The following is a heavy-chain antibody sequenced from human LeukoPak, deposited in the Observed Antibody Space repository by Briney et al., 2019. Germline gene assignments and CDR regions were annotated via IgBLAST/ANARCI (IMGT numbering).Heavy chain of an antibody. CDR2: IRYDGSNK. Sequence: GGSLRLSCAASGFTFSSYGMHWVRQAPGKGLEWAAFIRYDGSNKYYADSVKGRFTISRDNSKNTLYLQMNSLRAEDTAVYYCAKDTLLYSSSWPFDYWGQGTLVTVSS. CDR1: GFTFSSYG. CDR3: AKDTLLYSSSWPFDY. V-gene: IGHV3-30*02. D-gene: IGHD6-13*01. J-gene: IGHJ4*02.